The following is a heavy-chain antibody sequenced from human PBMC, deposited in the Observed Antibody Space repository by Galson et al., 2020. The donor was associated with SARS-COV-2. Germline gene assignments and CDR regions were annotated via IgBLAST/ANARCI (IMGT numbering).Heavy chain of an antibody. J-gene: IGHJ5*02. V-gene: IGHV4-39*07. CDR2: FIYGGTT. D-gene: IGHD3-16*01. Sequence: ASETLSLTCTVSGGSINSNTYYWGWIRQSPGKGLEWIGNFIYGGTTYLNPSLNSRVTISVDTSKNQFSLKLRSVSAADTAVYYCAGARNRRYLGADFDPWGQGILVTVSS. CDR3: AGARNRRYLGADFDP. CDR1: GGSINSNTYY.